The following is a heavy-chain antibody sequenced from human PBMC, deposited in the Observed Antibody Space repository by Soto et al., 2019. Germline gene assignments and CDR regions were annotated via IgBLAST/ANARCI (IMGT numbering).Heavy chain of an antibody. J-gene: IGHJ6*03. D-gene: IGHD5-18*01. V-gene: IGHV1-69*02. CDR2: IIPILGIA. CDR1: GGTFSSYT. Sequence: SVKVSCKASGGTFSSYTISWVRQAPGQGLEWMGRIIPILGIANYAQKFQGRVTITADKSTSTAYMELSSLRSEDTAVYYCARGGRRYSYGSSHDYYMDVWGKGTTVTVSS. CDR3: ARGGRRYSYGSSHDYYMDV.